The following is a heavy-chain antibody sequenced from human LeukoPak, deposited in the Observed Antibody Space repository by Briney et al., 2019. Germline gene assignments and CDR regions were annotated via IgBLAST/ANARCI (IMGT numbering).Heavy chain of an antibody. D-gene: IGHD1-26*01. J-gene: IGHJ4*02. CDR3: AKDYPSAVGASPSEY. V-gene: IGHV3-30*02. CDR1: GFTFSSSG. Sequence: PGGSLRLSCAASGFTFSSSGMHWVRQAPGKGLEWVTFIGYDGSNNYDGSSKYYADSVKSRFTISRDNSKNTLYLQMNSLRPEDTALYYCAKDYPSAVGASPSEYWGQGTLVTVS. CDR2: IGYDGSNNYDGSSK.